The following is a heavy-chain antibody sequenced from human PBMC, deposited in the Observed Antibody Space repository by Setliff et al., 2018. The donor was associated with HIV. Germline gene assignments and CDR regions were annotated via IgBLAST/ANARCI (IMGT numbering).Heavy chain of an antibody. D-gene: IGHD5-12*01. CDR1: GDSISSGIYY. CDR2: VNSRGYT. V-gene: IGHV4-61*10. Sequence: SETLSLTCTGSGDSISSGIYYWSWIRQPAGKGLEWIGRVNSRGYTEYNPSFKSRVTISLDTSRSQFSLKLTSSSAADTAVYYCARGPATSGLGYYMDIWGKGTTVTV. J-gene: IGHJ6*03. CDR3: ARGPATSGLGYYMDI.